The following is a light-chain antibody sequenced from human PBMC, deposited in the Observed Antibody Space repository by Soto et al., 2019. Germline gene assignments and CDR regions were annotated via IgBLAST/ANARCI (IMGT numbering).Light chain of an antibody. J-gene: IGLJ2*01. CDR3: SSYVASSPL. CDR2: DVT. Sequence: QSVLTQPASVSGSPGQSITISCTGTSGDIGYYNHVSWYQQHPGKAPKVIIYDVTYRPSGVSNRFSGSRSGNTASLTISGLQPDDEADYYCSSYVASSPLFGGGTKLTVL. V-gene: IGLV2-14*03. CDR1: SGDIGYYNH.